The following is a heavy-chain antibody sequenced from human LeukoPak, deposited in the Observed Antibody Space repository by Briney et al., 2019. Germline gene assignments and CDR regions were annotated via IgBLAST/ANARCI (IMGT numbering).Heavy chain of an antibody. D-gene: IGHD5-12*01. CDR1: GFTFSTYW. J-gene: IGHJ3*02. Sequence: GGSLRLSCAASGFTFSTYWMHWVRQAPGKGLVWVSHINSDGSSTSYADSVKGRFTISRDNAKNTLYLQMNNLRAEDTAVYYCARDRGYAFDIWGQGTMVTVSS. V-gene: IGHV3-74*01. CDR2: INSDGSST. CDR3: ARDRGYAFDI.